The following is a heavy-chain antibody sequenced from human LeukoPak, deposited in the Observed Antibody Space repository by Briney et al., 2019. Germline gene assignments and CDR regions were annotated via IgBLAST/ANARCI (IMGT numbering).Heavy chain of an antibody. CDR3: ARSPPSYYYDSSGPDH. D-gene: IGHD3-22*01. CDR1: GFTFSSYE. V-gene: IGHV3-48*03. J-gene: IGHJ4*02. Sequence: GGSLRLSCAASGFTFSSYEMNWVRQAPGEGLEWVSYISSSGSTIYYADSVKGRFTISRDNAKNSLYLQMNSLRAEDTAVYYCARSPPSYYYDSSGPDHWGQGTLVTVSS. CDR2: ISSSGSTI.